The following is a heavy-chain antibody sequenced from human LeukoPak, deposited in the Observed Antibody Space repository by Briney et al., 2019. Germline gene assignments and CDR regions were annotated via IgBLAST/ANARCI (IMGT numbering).Heavy chain of an antibody. CDR1: GDSISSYY. CDR2: IYKSGST. V-gene: IGHV4-59*01. Sequence: SETLSLTCTVSGDSISSYYWSWLRQPPGKGLDWIASIYKSGSTNYNPSLKSRVTISLDTSKSQFSLNLSAVTAADTAVYYCARGSSLRMGEFSFYRDFDYWGQGTLVTVSS. J-gene: IGHJ4*02. CDR3: ARGSSLRMGEFSFYRDFDY. D-gene: IGHD3-16*02.